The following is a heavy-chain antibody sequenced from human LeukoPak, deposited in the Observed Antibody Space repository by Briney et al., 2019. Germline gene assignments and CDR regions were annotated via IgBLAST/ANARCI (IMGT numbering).Heavy chain of an antibody. D-gene: IGHD4-17*01. CDR3: AWRGATVTTCDY. CDR2: INHSGST. Sequence: SETLSLTCAVYGGSFSGYYWSWIRQPPGKGLEWIGEINHSGSTNYNPSLKSRVTISVDTSKNQFSLKLSSVTAADTAVYYCAWRGATVTTCDYWGQGTLVTVSS. CDR1: GGSFSGYY. V-gene: IGHV4-34*01. J-gene: IGHJ4*02.